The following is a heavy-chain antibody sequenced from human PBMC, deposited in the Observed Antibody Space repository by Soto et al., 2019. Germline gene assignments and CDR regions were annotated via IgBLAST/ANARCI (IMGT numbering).Heavy chain of an antibody. Sequence: SETLSLTCTVSGGSISSYYWSWIRQPPGKGLEWIGYIYYSGSTNYNPSLKSRVTISVDTSKNQFSLKLSSVTAADTAVYYCARQLFKCSGGSCSDYWGQGTLVTVSS. CDR1: GGSISSYY. J-gene: IGHJ4*02. V-gene: IGHV4-59*08. CDR3: ARQLFKCSGGSCSDY. D-gene: IGHD2-15*01. CDR2: IYYSGST.